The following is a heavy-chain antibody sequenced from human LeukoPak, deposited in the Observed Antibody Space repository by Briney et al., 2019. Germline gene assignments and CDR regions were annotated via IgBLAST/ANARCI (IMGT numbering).Heavy chain of an antibody. CDR3: ANPQSRGYHYLDY. D-gene: IGHD5-12*01. CDR2: ISSSGSTK. CDR1: GFTFSSYE. Sequence: GGSLRLSCAASGFTFSSYEMNWVRQAPGKGLEWVSYISSSGSTKYYADSVKGRFTISRDNSKNTLYLQMNSLRGEDTAVYYCANPQSRGYHYLDYWGQGTLVTVSS. V-gene: IGHV3-48*03. J-gene: IGHJ4*02.